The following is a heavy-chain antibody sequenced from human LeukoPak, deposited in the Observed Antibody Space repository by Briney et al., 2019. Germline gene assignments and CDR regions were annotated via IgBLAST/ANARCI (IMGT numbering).Heavy chain of an antibody. Sequence: PSETLSLTCTVSGGSISSSSYYWGWIRQPPGKGLEWIGSIYYSGSTYYNPSLKSRVTISVDTSKNQFSLKLSSVTAADTAVYYGARQWELPDAFDIWGQGTMVTVSS. V-gene: IGHV4-39*01. CDR1: GGSISSSSYY. J-gene: IGHJ3*02. CDR3: ARQWELPDAFDI. D-gene: IGHD1-26*01. CDR2: IYYSGST.